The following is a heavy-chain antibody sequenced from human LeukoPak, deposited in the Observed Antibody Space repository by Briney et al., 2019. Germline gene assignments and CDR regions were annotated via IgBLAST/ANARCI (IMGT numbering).Heavy chain of an antibody. CDR1: GGSISSYY. J-gene: IGHJ3*02. V-gene: IGHV4-39*07. D-gene: IGHD3-22*01. CDR3: ARAVWGYYYDSNGPNAFDI. Sequence: SETLSLTCTVSGGSISSYYWGWIRQPPGKGLEWIGSIYYSGSTYYNPSLKSRVTISVDTSKNQFSLKLSSVTAADTAVYYCARAVWGYYYDSNGPNAFDIWGQGTMVTVSS. CDR2: IYYSGST.